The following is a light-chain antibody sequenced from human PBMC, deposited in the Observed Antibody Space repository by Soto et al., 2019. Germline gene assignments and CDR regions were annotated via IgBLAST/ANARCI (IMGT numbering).Light chain of an antibody. CDR3: QQYYTSPLT. CDR2: WAS. CDR1: QSVLYSSNNKNY. V-gene: IGKV4-1*01. J-gene: IGKJ4*01. Sequence: DILMTQSPDSLAVSLGERATINCKSSQSVLYSSNNKNYLAWYQQKPGQPPKLLIYWASTRESGVPDRFSGSGSGTDFTLTINSLQAEDVAVYYCQQYYTSPLTFGGGTKVDIK.